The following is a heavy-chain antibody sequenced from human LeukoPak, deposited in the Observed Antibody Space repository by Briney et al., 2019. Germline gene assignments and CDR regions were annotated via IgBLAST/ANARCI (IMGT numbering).Heavy chain of an antibody. D-gene: IGHD3-3*01. Sequence: SETLSLTCAVYGGSFSGYYWSWIRQPPGKGLEWIGEINHSGSTNYNPSLKSRVTISVDTSKNQFSLKLSSVTAADTAVYYCANEGYDFWSGLNAFDIWGQGTMVTVSS. CDR2: INHSGST. CDR3: ANEGYDFWSGLNAFDI. J-gene: IGHJ3*02. V-gene: IGHV4-34*01. CDR1: GGSFSGYY.